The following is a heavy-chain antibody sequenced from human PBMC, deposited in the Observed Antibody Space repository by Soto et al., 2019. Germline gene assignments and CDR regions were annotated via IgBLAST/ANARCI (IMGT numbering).Heavy chain of an antibody. CDR3: ARDVYPPGDYGDYGGWFDP. J-gene: IGHJ5*02. CDR1: GFTFSSYA. Sequence: QVQLVESGGGVVQPGRSLRLSCAASGFTFSSYAMHWVRQAPGKGLEWVAVISYDGSNKYYADSVKGRFTISRDNSKNTLYLQMNSLRAEDTAVYYCARDVYPPGDYGDYGGWFDPWGQGTLVTVSS. V-gene: IGHV3-30-3*01. D-gene: IGHD4-17*01. CDR2: ISYDGSNK.